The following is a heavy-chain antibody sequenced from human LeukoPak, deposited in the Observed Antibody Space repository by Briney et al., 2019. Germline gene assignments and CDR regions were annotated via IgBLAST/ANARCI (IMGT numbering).Heavy chain of an antibody. CDR2: INEDGGER. D-gene: IGHD1-14*01. Sequence: GGSLRLSCAASGFTLNRYWMSWVRQAPGKGLEWVVNINEDGGERHYVDSVKGRFTISRDNAKNSLYLQMNSLRAEDTAVYYCARGGNLENWGGGTLVTVSS. V-gene: IGHV3-7*01. CDR1: GFTLNRYW. J-gene: IGHJ4*02. CDR3: ARGGNLEN.